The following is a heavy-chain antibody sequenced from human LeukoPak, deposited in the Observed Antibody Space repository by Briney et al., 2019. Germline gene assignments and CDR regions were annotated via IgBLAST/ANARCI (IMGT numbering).Heavy chain of an antibody. D-gene: IGHD3-22*01. CDR3: ARESGTYYYDSSGYYYLDY. Sequence: ASVKVSCKASGYTFTGYYMHRVRQAPGQGLEWMGWINPNSGGTNYAQKFQGRVTMTRDTSISTAYMELSRLRSDDTAVYYCARESGTYYYDSSGYYYLDYWGQGTLVTVSS. CDR2: INPNSGGT. V-gene: IGHV1-2*02. CDR1: GYTFTGYY. J-gene: IGHJ4*02.